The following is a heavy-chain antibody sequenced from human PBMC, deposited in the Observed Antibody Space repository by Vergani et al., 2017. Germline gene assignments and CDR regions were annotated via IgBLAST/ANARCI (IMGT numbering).Heavy chain of an antibody. CDR3: ARVLIVGGXFDI. CDR2: INPNSGGT. CDR1: GYAFTGYY. J-gene: IGHJ3*02. D-gene: IGHD1-26*01. Sequence: QVQLVQSGAEVKKPGASVKVSCKASGYAFTGYYIHWVRQAPGQGLEWMGRINPNSGGTNFAQNFQGRVSMTRDTSSSTADMELSRLRSDDTAVYYCARVLIVGGXFDIWGQGTMVTVSS. V-gene: IGHV1-2*06.